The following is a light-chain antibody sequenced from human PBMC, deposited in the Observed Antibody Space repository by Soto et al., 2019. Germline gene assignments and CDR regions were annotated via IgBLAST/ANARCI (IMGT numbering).Light chain of an antibody. J-gene: IGLJ2*01. V-gene: IGLV2-23*01. CDR2: EGS. CDR3: CSYAGSSTLYVV. Sequence: QSALTQPASVSGSPGQSITISCTGTSSDVGSDNLVSWYQQHPGQAPKLMIYEGSKRPSGVSNRFSGSKSGNTASLTISGLQAEDEADYYCCSYAGSSTLYVVFGGGTKLTVL. CDR1: SSDVGSDNL.